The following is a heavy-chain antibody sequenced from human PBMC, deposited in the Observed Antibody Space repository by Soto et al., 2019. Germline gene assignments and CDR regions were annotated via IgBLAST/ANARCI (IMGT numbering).Heavy chain of an antibody. CDR2: IYTSASI. CDR3: ARDREAGYNFYYGMDV. D-gene: IGHD6-19*01. J-gene: IGHJ6*02. CDR1: YS. Sequence: YSLASIRPPARNGLGWVGRIYTSASINYNPSIKGRVTLSVDTSTNQVSLRLASVTAADTAIYYCARDREAGYNFYYGMDVWGQGTTVT. V-gene: IGHV4-4*07.